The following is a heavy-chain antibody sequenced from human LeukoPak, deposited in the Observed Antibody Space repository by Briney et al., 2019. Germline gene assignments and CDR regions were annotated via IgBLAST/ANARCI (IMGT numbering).Heavy chain of an antibody. CDR1: GGSFSGYY. Sequence: SETLSLTCAVYGGSFSGYYWSWIRQPPGKGLEWIGEINHSGSTNYNPSLKSRVTISVDTSKNQFSLKLSSVTAADTAVYYCALRVSHPSQNNWFDPWGQGTLVTVSS. V-gene: IGHV4-34*01. CDR2: INHSGST. CDR3: ALRVSHPSQNNWFDP. J-gene: IGHJ5*02.